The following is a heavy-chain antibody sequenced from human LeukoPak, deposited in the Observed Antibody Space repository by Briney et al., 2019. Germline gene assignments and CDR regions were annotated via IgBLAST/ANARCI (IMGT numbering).Heavy chain of an antibody. CDR3: ARDLAPTLRTGIAARRAGGGMDV. V-gene: IGHV3-21*01. Sequence: PGGSLRLSCAASGFTFSSYSMNWVRQAPGKGLEWVSSISSSSSYIYYADSVKGRFTISRDNAKNSLYLQMNSLRAEDTAVYYCARDLAPTLRTGIAARRAGGGMDVWGQGTTFTVSS. CDR2: ISSSSSYI. CDR1: GFTFSSYS. J-gene: IGHJ6*02. D-gene: IGHD6-6*01.